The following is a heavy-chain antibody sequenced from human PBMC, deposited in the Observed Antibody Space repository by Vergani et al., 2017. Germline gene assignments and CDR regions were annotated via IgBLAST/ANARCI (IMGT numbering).Heavy chain of an antibody. CDR1: GFSFKDYA. CDR3: AKAQPRLRFLEWLTEYYYMDV. CDR2: IRNKANDYTT. D-gene: IGHD3-3*01. J-gene: IGHJ6*03. V-gene: IGHV3-72*01. Sequence: EVRLLESGGDLLQSGESLKISCAASGFSFKDYAMSWVRQAPGKGLEWVGRIRNKANDYTTQYAASVKGRFTISRDDSKSYLYLQMNSLQTEDTALYYCAKAQPRLRFLEWLTEYYYMDVWGKGTTVTVSS.